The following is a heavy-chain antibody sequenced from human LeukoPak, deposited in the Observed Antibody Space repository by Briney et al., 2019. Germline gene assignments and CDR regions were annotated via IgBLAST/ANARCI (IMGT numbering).Heavy chain of an antibody. J-gene: IGHJ5*02. Sequence: SVKVSCKATGGTFSSYAISWVRQAPGQGLEWMGGIIPIFGTANYAQKFQGRVTITADESTSTAYMELSSLISEDTAVYYCARDQEGIAVPGTKGRAFDPWGQGTLVTVSS. D-gene: IGHD6-19*01. V-gene: IGHV1-69*13. CDR3: ARDQEGIAVPGTKGRAFDP. CDR1: GGTFSSYA. CDR2: IIPIFGTA.